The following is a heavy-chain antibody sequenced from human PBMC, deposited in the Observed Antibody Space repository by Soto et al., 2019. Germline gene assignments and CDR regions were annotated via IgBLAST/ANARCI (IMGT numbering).Heavy chain of an antibody. CDR1: GFILRHYA. D-gene: IGHD6-6*01. CDR2: ISYDGRYE. V-gene: IGHV3-30*03. CDR3: ARGGEMESSSSEYDY. Sequence: QVQLVESGGGVVQPGGSLRLSCAASGFILRHYALHWVRQAPGKGLEWVASISYDGRYEYFGESVKDRFTISRDNSKNTLYLQMKSLRSDDTAVYYCARGGEMESSSSEYDYWGQGTLVTVSS. J-gene: IGHJ4*02.